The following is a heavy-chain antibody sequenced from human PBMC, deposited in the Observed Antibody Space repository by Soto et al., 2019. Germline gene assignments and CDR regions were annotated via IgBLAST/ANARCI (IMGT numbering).Heavy chain of an antibody. CDR1: GFTLSDHY. Sequence: EVQLVESGGGLVQPGGSLRPSCAASGFTLSDHYMDWVRQAPGKGLEWVGRTRNKANSYTTEYAASVKGRFTVSSDDSLNSLYLQMTSLKTEDTAVYYCVRTSHYGSGSWNFDSWGQGTLVTVSS. D-gene: IGHD3-10*01. CDR3: VRTSHYGSGSWNFDS. J-gene: IGHJ4*02. V-gene: IGHV3-72*01. CDR2: TRNKANSYTT.